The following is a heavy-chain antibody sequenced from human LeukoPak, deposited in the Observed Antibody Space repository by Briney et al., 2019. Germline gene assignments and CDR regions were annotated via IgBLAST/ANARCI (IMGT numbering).Heavy chain of an antibody. V-gene: IGHV4-39*01. D-gene: IGHD5-12*01. Sequence: PSETLSLTCTVSGGPISSSPYYWGWIRQSPGTGLEWIGNIYYSGSTYYNPSLKTRVTISVDTSKNQFSLKLTSVTAADTAVYYCARHASVDGNWPRPLDYWGQGSLVTVSS. CDR2: IYYSGST. CDR1: GGPISSSPYY. J-gene: IGHJ4*02. CDR3: ARHASVDGNWPRPLDY.